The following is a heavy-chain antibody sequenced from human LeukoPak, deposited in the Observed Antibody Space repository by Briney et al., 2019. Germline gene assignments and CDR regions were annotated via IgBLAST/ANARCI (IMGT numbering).Heavy chain of an antibody. CDR3: ARVHFYGSSGYSLINP. V-gene: IGHV1-2*02. D-gene: IGHD3-22*01. Sequence: ASVTVSCKASGYTFTDYYMHWVRQAPGQGLEWMGWINPNSGGTNYAQKFQGRVTMTRDTSISTAYMELSRLKSDDTAVYYCARVHFYGSSGYSLINPWGQGTLVTVSS. J-gene: IGHJ4*02. CDR2: INPNSGGT. CDR1: GYTFTDYY.